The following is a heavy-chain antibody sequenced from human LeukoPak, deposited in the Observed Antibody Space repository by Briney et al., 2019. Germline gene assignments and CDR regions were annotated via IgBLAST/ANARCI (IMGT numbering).Heavy chain of an antibody. CDR1: GFTFSSYS. V-gene: IGHV3-21*01. J-gene: IGHJ4*02. CDR3: ARDKADSSSDY. D-gene: IGHD2-2*01. CDR2: ISSTSTYI. Sequence: GGSLRLSCAATGFTFSSYSMNWVRQAPGRGLEWVSSISSTSTYIYYADSVKGRFTISRDNAKNSLFLQMNSLRAEDTAVYYCARDKADSSSDYWGQGILVTVSS.